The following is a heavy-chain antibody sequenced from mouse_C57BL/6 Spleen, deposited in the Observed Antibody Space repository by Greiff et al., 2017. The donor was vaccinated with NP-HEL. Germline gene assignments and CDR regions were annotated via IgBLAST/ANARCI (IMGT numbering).Heavy chain of an antibody. J-gene: IGHJ3*01. D-gene: IGHD2-4*01. Sequence: EVQGVESGGGLVQPGGSLSLSCAASGFTFTDYYMSWVRQPPGKALEWLGFIRNKANGYTTEYSASVKGRFTISRDNSQSILYLQMNALRAEDSATYYCARYDYDVGAWFAYWGQGTLVTVSA. CDR2: IRNKANGYTT. CDR1: GFTFTDYY. V-gene: IGHV7-3*01. CDR3: ARYDYDVGAWFAY.